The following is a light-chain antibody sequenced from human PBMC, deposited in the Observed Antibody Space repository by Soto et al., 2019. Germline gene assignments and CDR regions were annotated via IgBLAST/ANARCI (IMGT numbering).Light chain of an antibody. CDR1: ALTKQY. J-gene: IGLJ1*01. V-gene: IGLV3-25*02. Sequence: SYELTQSPSVSVSPGQTARLTCSGDALTKQYAHWYQQRPGQAPILVIYKDTERPSGIPERFSGSTSGTTVTLTINAVQAEDEDDYYCQSANSSGVYTVFGAGTKVTVL. CDR2: KDT. CDR3: QSANSSGVYTV.